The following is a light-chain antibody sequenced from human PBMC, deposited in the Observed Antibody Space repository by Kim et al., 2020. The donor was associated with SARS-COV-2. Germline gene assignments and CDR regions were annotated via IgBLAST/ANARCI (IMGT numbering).Light chain of an antibody. Sequence: GQSITISCTGTSSDVGRYKYVAWYQQPPGKVPKFMIYDVTKRPSGVSNRFSGAKSGNTASLTISGLQAEDEADYYCSSYTSSSTVIFGGGTQLTVL. CDR1: SSDVGRYKY. CDR2: DVT. J-gene: IGLJ2*01. V-gene: IGLV2-14*03. CDR3: SSYTSSSTVI.